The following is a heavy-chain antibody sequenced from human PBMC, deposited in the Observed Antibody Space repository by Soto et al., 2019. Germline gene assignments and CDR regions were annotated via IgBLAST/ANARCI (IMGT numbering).Heavy chain of an antibody. J-gene: IGHJ4*02. CDR2: ISGGGDTT. CDR1: GFTFNNYA. D-gene: IGHD3-10*01. CDR3: AKGRGGSGSLTPRVDF. Sequence: EVQLLESGGGLVQPGGSLRLSCAASGFTFNNYAMTWVRQAPGKGLEWVSAISGGGDTTSYAESVKGRFTVSRDGSKNTLYLQMSSRRAEDTALYYCAKGRGGSGSLTPRVDFWGQGTLVTVSS. V-gene: IGHV3-23*01.